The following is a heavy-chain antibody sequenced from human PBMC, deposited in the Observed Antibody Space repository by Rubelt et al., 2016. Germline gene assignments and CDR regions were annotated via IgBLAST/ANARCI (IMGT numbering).Heavy chain of an antibody. CDR1: GFSLSTSGMC. CDR2: TDWDDDK. D-gene: IGHD5-18*01. J-gene: IGHJ4*02. V-gene: IGHV2-70*01. Sequence: QVTLRESGPALVKPPQTLTLTCTFSGFSLSTSGMCVSWIRQPPGKALEWLALTDWDDDKYYSTSLKTRLTISKYTPKNQVVRTMANMDAVDTATYYCALCRSYGVEFDYWGQGTLVTVSS. CDR3: ALCRSYGVEFDY.